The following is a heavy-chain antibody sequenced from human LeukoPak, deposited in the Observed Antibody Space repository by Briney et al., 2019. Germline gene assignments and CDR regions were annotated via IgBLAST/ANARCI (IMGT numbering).Heavy chain of an antibody. CDR3: ARDNYVPDY. Sequence: SETLSLTCTVSGGSISSSPYYWGWIRQPPGKGLEWIGSIYYSGTTHYNPSLESRVTISVDTSKNQFSLKLSSVTAADTAVYYCARDNYVPDYWGQGTLVTVSS. CDR2: IYYSGTT. J-gene: IGHJ4*02. V-gene: IGHV4-39*07. D-gene: IGHD2/OR15-2a*01. CDR1: GGSISSSPYY.